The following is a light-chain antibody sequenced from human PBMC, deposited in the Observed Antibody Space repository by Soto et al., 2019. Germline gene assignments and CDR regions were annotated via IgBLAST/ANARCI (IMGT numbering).Light chain of an antibody. Sequence: DIQMTQSPPTLSASVGDRVTISCRASQSITGWLAWFQQKPGKAPKLLISKASKLESGVPPRFSGSGSGTDFTLTISSLQPDDFATYYCQQYSTFGQGTKVDIK. CDR3: QQYST. V-gene: IGKV1-5*03. CDR1: QSITGW. CDR2: KAS. J-gene: IGKJ1*01.